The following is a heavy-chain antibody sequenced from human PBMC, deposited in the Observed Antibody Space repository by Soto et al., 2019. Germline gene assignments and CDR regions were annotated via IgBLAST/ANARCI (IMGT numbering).Heavy chain of an antibody. Sequence: TGGSLRLSCAASGFTFSSYAMHWVRQAPGKGLEWVAVISYDGSNKYYADSVKGRFTISRDNSKNTLYLQMNSLRAEDTAVYYCARGGTVTYGMDVWGQGTTVTVSS. CDR1: GFTFSSYA. CDR3: ARGGTVTYGMDV. CDR2: ISYDGSNK. V-gene: IGHV3-30-3*01. D-gene: IGHD4-4*01. J-gene: IGHJ6*02.